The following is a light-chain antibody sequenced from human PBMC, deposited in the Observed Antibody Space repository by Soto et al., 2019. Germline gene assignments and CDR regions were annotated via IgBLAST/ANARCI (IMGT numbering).Light chain of an antibody. J-gene: IGKJ2*01. CDR1: QSVSNKY. V-gene: IGKV3-20*01. CDR3: QQYGSSPPYT. Sequence: EVVLTQSPGTLSLSPGERATLSCRASQSVSNKYLAWYQQKPGQAPRLLIFGSSDRATGIPDRFSGSWSGTDFTLTISRLEPEDFAVYYCQQYGSSPPYTFGQGTKLEIK. CDR2: GSS.